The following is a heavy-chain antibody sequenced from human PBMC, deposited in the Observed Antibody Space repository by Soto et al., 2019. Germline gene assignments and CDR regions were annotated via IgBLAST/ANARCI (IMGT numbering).Heavy chain of an antibody. D-gene: IGHD2-15*01. Sequence: QVQLVQSGAEVKKPGSSVKVSCKASGGTFSSYAISWVRQAPGQGLEWMGGIIPIFGTANYAQKFQCRVTITADESTITANMELISLRSEDTSVYYWSRDDIVVVVAASYYYGMDGWVQGPTDTVSS. CDR3: SRDDIVVVVAASYYYGMDG. CDR2: IIPIFGTA. J-gene: IGHJ6*02. V-gene: IGHV1-69*01. CDR1: GGTFSSYA.